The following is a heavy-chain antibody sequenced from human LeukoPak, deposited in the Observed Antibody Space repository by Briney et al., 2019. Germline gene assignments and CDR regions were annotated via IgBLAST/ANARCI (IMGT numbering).Heavy chain of an antibody. CDR1: GFTFSSYE. CDR2: ISSSGSTI. D-gene: IGHD7-27*01. V-gene: IGHV3-48*03. J-gene: IGHJ3*02. CDR3: ATLGDAFDI. Sequence: GGSLRLSCAASGFTFSSYEMNWVRQAPGKGLEWVSYISSSGSTIYYADSVKGRFPISRDNAKNSLYLQMNSLRAEDTAVYYCATLGDAFDIWGQGTMVTVSS.